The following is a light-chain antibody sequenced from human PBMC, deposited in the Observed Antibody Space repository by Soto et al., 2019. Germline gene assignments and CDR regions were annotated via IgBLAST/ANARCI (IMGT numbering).Light chain of an antibody. CDR2: GAS. CDR1: QTVSSNY. Sequence: EIVLTQSPGTLSVSPGERATLSCRASQTVSSNYLAWYQQKPGQAPRLLIYGASSRATGIPDRFSGSGSGEDFTLTISRLEPEDCAVYYCQQYATTPFTFGAGTKVDIK. V-gene: IGKV3-20*01. J-gene: IGKJ3*01. CDR3: QQYATTPFT.